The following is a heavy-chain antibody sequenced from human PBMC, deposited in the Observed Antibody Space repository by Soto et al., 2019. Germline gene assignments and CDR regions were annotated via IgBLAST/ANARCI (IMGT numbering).Heavy chain of an antibody. CDR3: AKGEVRGIIPSYSDY. V-gene: IGHV4-39*01. Sequence: SETLSLTCIVSGGSISSSSYYWGWIRQPPGKGLEWIGSIYYSGSTYYNPSLKSRVTISVDTSKNQFSLKLSSVTAADTAVYYCAKGEVRGIIPSYSDYWGLGTLVTVSS. J-gene: IGHJ4*02. D-gene: IGHD3-10*01. CDR1: GGSISSSSYY. CDR2: IYYSGST.